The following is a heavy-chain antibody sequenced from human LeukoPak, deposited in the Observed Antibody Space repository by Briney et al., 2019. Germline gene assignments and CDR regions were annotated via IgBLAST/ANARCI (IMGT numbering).Heavy chain of an antibody. CDR3: ARGSPPSV. CDR2: IYHSGST. V-gene: IGHV4-34*01. Sequence: PSETLSLTCAVYGGSFSGYYRSWIRQPPGKGLEWIGEIYHSGSTNYNPSLKSRVTISIDTSKNQFSLKLSSVTAADTAVYYCARGSPPSVWGQGTTVTVSS. J-gene: IGHJ6*02. CDR1: GGSFSGYY.